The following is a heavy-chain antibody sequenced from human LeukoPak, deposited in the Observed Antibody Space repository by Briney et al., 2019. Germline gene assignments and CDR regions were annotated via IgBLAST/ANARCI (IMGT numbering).Heavy chain of an antibody. J-gene: IGHJ6*02. CDR2: ISYDGSNK. D-gene: IGHD3-3*01. V-gene: IGHV3-30-3*01. CDR1: GFTFSSYA. Sequence: PGGSLRLSCAASGFTFSSYAMHWVRQAPGKGLEWVAVISYDGSNKYYADSVKGRFTISRDNSKNTLYLQMNSLRAEDTAVYYCVRDQAYDFWSGYYDYYYYGMDVWGQGTTVTVSS. CDR3: VRDQAYDFWSGYYDYYYYGMDV.